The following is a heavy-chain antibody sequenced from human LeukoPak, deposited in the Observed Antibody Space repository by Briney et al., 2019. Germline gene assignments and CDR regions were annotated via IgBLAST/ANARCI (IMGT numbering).Heavy chain of an antibody. CDR3: ARDRSPPRNYGDYVHSKQTGTLDY. D-gene: IGHD4-17*01. V-gene: IGHV1-2*02. J-gene: IGHJ4*02. CDR1: GYSFTDYY. Sequence: ASVKVSCKAPGYSFTDYYLHWVRQAPGQGLEWLGWINPNSGGTNYAQTFQGRVTMTRDTSISTAYMELSRLRSDDTAVYYCARDRSPPRNYGDYVHSKQTGTLDYWGQGTLVTVSS. CDR2: INPNSGGT.